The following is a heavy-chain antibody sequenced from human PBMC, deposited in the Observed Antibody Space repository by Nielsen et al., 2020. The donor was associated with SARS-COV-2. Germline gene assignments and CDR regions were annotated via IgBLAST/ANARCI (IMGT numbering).Heavy chain of an antibody. CDR1: GFTFSDYY. CDR3: TTGRYAPGRT. D-gene: IGHD3-10*01. CDR2: IKSKTDGGTR. V-gene: IGHV3-15*01. J-gene: IGHJ5*02. Sequence: GGSLRLSCAASGFTFSDYYMSWIRQAPGKGLEWVGHIKSKTDGGTRDYAAPVKGRITISRDDSKNTLYLQMKSLKAEDTAVYYRTTGRYAPGRTWGQGTLVTVSS.